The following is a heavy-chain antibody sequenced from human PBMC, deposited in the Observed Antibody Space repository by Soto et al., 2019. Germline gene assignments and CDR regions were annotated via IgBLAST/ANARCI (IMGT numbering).Heavy chain of an antibody. V-gene: IGHV1-2*04. J-gene: IGHJ5*02. D-gene: IGHD3-22*01. CDR2: INPESGDT. CDR1: GYTFTDYY. CDR3: ARDVGYLDSSGSYYGPDVRFDP. Sequence: ASVKVSCKASGYTFTDYYIHWVRQAPGQGLEWLGWINPESGDTQYAQKFQGWATMTRDTSISTAYMELSRLTSDDTAVYYCARDVGYLDSSGSYYGPDVRFDPWGQGTLVTVSS.